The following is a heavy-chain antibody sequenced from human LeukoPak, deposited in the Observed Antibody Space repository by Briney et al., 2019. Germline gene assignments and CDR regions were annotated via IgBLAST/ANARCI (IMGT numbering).Heavy chain of an antibody. CDR2: IKSKGDGGTT. CDR3: TTDEWG. CDR1: GFIFRDYY. D-gene: IGHD2-8*01. Sequence: GGSLRPSCAASGFIFRDYYMSWIRQAPGKGLECVGHIKSKGDGGTTEYAAPMKGRFTISRDDSKNTLDLQMNNLKVEDTAIYYCTTDEWGWGQGTLVTVSS. V-gene: IGHV3-15*01. J-gene: IGHJ4*02.